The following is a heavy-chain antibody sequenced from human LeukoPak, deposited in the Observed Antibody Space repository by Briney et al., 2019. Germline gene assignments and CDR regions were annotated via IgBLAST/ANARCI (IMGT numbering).Heavy chain of an antibody. Sequence: PSQTLSLTCAVSGGSISSGGYSWRWIRQPPGKGLEWIGYIYHSGSTYYNPSLKSRVTISVDRSKNQFSLKLSSVTAADTAVYYCARDSSPSSSHTDAFDIWGQGTMVTVSS. CDR2: IYHSGST. CDR1: GGSISSGGYS. CDR3: ARDSSPSSSHTDAFDI. D-gene: IGHD6-13*01. V-gene: IGHV4-30-2*01. J-gene: IGHJ3*02.